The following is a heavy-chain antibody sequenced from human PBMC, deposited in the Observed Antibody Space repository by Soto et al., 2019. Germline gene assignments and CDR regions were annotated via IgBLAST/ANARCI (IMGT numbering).Heavy chain of an antibody. Sequence: SETLSLTCAVSGGSISSGNWWGWVRQPPGKGLEWLGEIYHSGTTNYNPSLKSRVTISVDKSKNQFSLKLTSLTAADTAVYYCAREAVAVAATYYFDYWGQGTLVTVSS. CDR3: AREAVAVAATYYFDY. V-gene: IGHV4-4*02. J-gene: IGHJ4*02. CDR2: IYHSGTT. CDR1: GGSISSGNW. D-gene: IGHD6-19*01.